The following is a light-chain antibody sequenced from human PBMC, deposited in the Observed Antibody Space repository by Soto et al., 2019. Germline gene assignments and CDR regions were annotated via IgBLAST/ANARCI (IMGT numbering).Light chain of an antibody. V-gene: IGLV1-44*01. Sequence: QSVLTQPPSASGTPGQRVTISCSGTYSNVGSNVVNWYQQVPGAAPKLVIYSNDRRPLGVPDRFFGSKSGASASLAISGLQTEDEADYYCAAWDDSLIALLFGGGTKVTVL. CDR3: AAWDDSLIALL. CDR1: YSNVGSNV. J-gene: IGLJ3*02. CDR2: SND.